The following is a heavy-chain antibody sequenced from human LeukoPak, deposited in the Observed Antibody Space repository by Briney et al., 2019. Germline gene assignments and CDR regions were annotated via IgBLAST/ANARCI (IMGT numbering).Heavy chain of an antibody. D-gene: IGHD5-12*01. CDR1: GFTFSSYS. Sequence: PGGSLRLSCAASGFTFSSYSMNWVRQAPGKGLEWVSSISSSSSYIYYADSVKGRFTISRDNAKNSLYLQMNSLRAEDMALYYCAKDSSGYDSGAFDIWGQGTMVTVSS. V-gene: IGHV3-21*04. CDR2: ISSSSSYI. J-gene: IGHJ3*02. CDR3: AKDSSGYDSGAFDI.